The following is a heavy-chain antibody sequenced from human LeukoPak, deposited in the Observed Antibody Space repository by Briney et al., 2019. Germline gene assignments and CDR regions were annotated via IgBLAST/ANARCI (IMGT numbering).Heavy chain of an antibody. V-gene: IGHV4-34*01. D-gene: IGHD2-2*01. J-gene: IGHJ4*02. Sequence: SETLSLTCAVYGGSFSGYYWSWIRQPPGKGLEWIGEINHSGSTNYNPSLKSRVTISVDTSKNQFSLKLSSVTAADTAVYYCARDGRQVVPAASTVDYWGQGTLVTV. CDR2: INHSGST. CDR1: GGSFSGYY. CDR3: ARDGRQVVPAASTVDY.